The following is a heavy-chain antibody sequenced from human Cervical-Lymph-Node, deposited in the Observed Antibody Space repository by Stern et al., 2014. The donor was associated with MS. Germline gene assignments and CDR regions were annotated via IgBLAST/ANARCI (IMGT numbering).Heavy chain of an antibody. CDR2: MNPNSGDT. V-gene: IGHV1-8*01. CDR3: ASSTSSAHYYYYGMDV. D-gene: IGHD6-19*01. CDR1: GYTFTSDD. Sequence: VQLVESGAEVKKPGASVKVSCKASGYTFTSDDINWVRQATGQGLEWMGWMNPNSGDTGYPQKFQGRVTMTRNTSISTAYMELSSLRSEDTAVYYCASSTSSAHYYYYGMDVWGQGTTVTVSS. J-gene: IGHJ6*02.